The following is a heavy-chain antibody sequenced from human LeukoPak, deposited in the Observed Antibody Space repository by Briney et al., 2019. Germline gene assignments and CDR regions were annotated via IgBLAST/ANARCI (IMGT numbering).Heavy chain of an antibody. CDR2: INHSGST. J-gene: IGHJ3*02. Sequence: PSETLSLTCAVYGGSFSGYYWSWIHQPPGKGLEWIGEINHSGSTNYNPSLKSRVTISVDTSRNQFSLKLSSVTAADTAVYYCAVRYGSGGDDAFDIWGQGTMVTVSS. CDR3: AVRYGSGGDDAFDI. D-gene: IGHD3-10*01. CDR1: GGSFSGYY. V-gene: IGHV4-34*01.